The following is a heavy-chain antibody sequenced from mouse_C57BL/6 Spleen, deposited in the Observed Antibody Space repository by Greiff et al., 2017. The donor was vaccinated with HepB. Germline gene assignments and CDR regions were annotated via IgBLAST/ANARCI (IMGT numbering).Heavy chain of an antibody. CDR1: GYTFTSYW. V-gene: IGHV1-55*01. CDR3: ARGRVYSALDY. J-gene: IGHJ4*01. Sequence: QVQLQQPGAELVKPGASVKMSCKASGYTFTSYWITWVKQRPGQGLEWIGDIYPGSGSTNYNEKFKSKATLTVDTSSSTAYMQLSSLTSEAAAFDYCARGRVYSALDYWGQGTSVTVSS. CDR2: IYPGSGST.